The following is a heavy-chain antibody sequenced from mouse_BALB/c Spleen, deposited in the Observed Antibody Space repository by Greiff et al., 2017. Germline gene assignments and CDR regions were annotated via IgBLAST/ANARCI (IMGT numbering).Heavy chain of an antibody. CDR2: IYPGDGDT. D-gene: IGHD2-14*01. V-gene: IGHV1-80*01. CDR1: GYAFSSYW. Sequence: VQLKQSGAELVRPGSSVKISCKASGYAFSSYWMNWVKQRPGQGLEWIGQIYPGDGDTNYNGKFKGKATLTADKSSSTAYMQLSSLTSEDSAVYFCARGNYRYDDGYAMDYWGQGTSVTVSS. CDR3: ARGNYRYDDGYAMDY. J-gene: IGHJ4*01.